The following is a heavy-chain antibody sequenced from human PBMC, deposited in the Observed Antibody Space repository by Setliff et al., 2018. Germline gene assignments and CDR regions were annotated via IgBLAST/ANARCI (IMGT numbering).Heavy chain of an antibody. V-gene: IGHV4-59*01. D-gene: IGHD1-1*01. Sequence: KTSETLSLTCTVSDGSLSTYYWSWIRQPPGKGLEFIGYVYYSGTANYSPSLRSRLTISVDTSKNQFSLKLRSVTAADTAVYYCAKGGGRYHSDSWGQGTLVTVSS. CDR3: AKGGGRYHSDS. J-gene: IGHJ4*02. CDR2: VYYSGTA. CDR1: DGSLSTYY.